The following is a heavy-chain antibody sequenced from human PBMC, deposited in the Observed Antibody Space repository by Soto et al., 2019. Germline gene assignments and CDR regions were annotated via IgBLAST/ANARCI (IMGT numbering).Heavy chain of an antibody. Sequence: PXVSLRLSCAASGFTFSSYAMSWVRQAPGKGLEWVSAISGSGGSTYYADSVKGRFAISRDNSKNTLYLQMNSLRAEDTAVYYCAKGLPSSWYITYFQHWGQGTLVTVSS. J-gene: IGHJ1*01. D-gene: IGHD6-13*01. CDR2: ISGSGGST. CDR3: AKGLPSSWYITYFQH. CDR1: GFTFSSYA. V-gene: IGHV3-23*01.